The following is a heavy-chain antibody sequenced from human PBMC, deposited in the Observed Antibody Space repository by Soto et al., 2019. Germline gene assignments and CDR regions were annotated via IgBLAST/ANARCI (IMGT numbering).Heavy chain of an antibody. CDR1: GFTFTDAW. CDR3: SDNNWNYGVFDY. D-gene: IGHD1-7*01. V-gene: IGHV3-15*01. CDR2: IKTKTDGGTT. J-gene: IGHJ4*02. Sequence: GGSLRLSCAASGFTFTDAWMSWVRQAPGKGLEWVGRIKTKTDGGTTDYAAPVKGRFTISRDDSKNTLFLQMDSLKTEDTAVYYCSDNNWNYGVFDYWGQGTLVPVSS.